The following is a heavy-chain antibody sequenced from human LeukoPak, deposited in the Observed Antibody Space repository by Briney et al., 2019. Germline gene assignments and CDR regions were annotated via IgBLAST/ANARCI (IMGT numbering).Heavy chain of an antibody. V-gene: IGHV4-39*01. J-gene: IGHJ5*02. CDR3: ARAYSSSWYYNWFDP. D-gene: IGHD6-13*01. Sequence: PSETLSLTCTVSGDSINSGSHYWGWIRQSPGKGLEWIGTIYYSGSTYYNPSLKSRVTISVDTSKNQFSLKLSSVTAADTAMYYCARAYSSSWYYNWFDPWGQGTLVTVSS. CDR2: IYYSGST. CDR1: GDSINSGSHY.